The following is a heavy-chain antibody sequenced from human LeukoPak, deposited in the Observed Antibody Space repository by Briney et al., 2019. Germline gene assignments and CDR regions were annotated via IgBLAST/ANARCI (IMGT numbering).Heavy chain of an antibody. CDR2: IYPRDSDT. J-gene: IGHJ4*02. CDR3: ARRDYGGHAAYFDY. V-gene: IGHV5-51*01. D-gene: IGHD4-23*01. Sequence: GESLKISCKSSGYTFTSNWIVWVRQMPGKGLEWMGSIYPRDSDTVYSPSFQGQVTMSADKSISTAYLQWSSLKASDTAIYYCARRDYGGHAAYFDYWGQGTLVTVSS. CDR1: GYTFTSNW.